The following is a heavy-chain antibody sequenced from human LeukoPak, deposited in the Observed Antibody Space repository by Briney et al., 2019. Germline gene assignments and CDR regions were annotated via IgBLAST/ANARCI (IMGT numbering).Heavy chain of an antibody. J-gene: IGHJ3*02. CDR3: ARDRRWFGDAFDI. D-gene: IGHD3-10*01. V-gene: IGHV4-34*01. CDR2: INHSGST. CDR1: GVSFSGYY. Sequence: SETLSLTCAVYGVSFSGYYWSWIRQPPGKGLEWIGEINHSGSTNYNPSLKSRVTISVDTSKNQFSLKLSSVTAADTAVYYCARDRRWFGDAFDIWGQGTMVTVSS.